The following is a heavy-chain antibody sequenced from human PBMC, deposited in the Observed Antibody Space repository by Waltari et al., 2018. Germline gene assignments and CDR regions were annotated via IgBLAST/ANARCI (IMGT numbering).Heavy chain of an antibody. CDR2: ISSSGGTM. CDR1: GFTFSNYS. V-gene: IGHV3-48*04. Sequence: EVQLVESGGGLVQPARSLTLSCAASGFTFSNYSMNWVRQAPGKGLEWVSYISSSGGTMYYADSVKGRFTVSRDNAKNSLYLQVITLRAEDTAVYYCVRGALEIQGLIDYWGQGTLVTVSS. CDR3: VRGALEIQGLIDY. J-gene: IGHJ4*02.